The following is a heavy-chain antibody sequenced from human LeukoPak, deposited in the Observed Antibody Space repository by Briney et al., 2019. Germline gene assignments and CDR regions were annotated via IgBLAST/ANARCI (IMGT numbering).Heavy chain of an antibody. CDR2: ISGTVGGTT. J-gene: IGHJ4*02. CDR3: ARAGEDSRGYYRGFDY. D-gene: IGHD3-22*01. V-gene: IGHV3-23*01. Sequence: PGGSLRLSCAASGFSLRSSDMNWIRQAPGEGLEWVSAISGTVGGTTYYANSVKGRFTISRDNAKNLLYLQMNSLRAEDTAVYYCARAGEDSRGYYRGFDYWGQGTLVTVSS. CDR1: GFSLRSSD.